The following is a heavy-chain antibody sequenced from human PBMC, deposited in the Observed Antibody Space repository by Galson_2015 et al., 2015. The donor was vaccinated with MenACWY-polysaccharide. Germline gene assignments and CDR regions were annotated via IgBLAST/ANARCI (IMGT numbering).Heavy chain of an antibody. CDR3: VRDWYSSNVRCFYYDY. Sequence: SLRLSCAASGFALSGYWMSWIRQAPGKGLERVANIKFDGSEAVYVDSVKGRFTVSRDNARNALYLQMNSLRAEDTAVYYCVRDWYSSNVRCFYYDYWGPGTLVAVSS. CDR1: GFALSGYW. D-gene: IGHD2-21*01. CDR2: IKFDGSEA. V-gene: IGHV3-7*01. J-gene: IGHJ4*02.